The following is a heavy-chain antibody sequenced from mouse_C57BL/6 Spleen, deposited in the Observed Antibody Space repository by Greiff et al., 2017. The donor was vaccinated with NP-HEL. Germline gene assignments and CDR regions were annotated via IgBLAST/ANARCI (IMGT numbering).Heavy chain of an antibody. Sequence: QVQLQQPGAELVKPGASVKLSCKASGYTFTSYWMHWVKQRPGQGLEWIGMIHPNSGSTNYNEKFKSKATLTVDKSSSTAYMQLSSLTSEDSAVYYCARFGYSNYEAWFAYWGQGTLVTVSA. CDR1: GYTFTSYW. D-gene: IGHD2-5*01. CDR3: ARFGYSNYEAWFAY. V-gene: IGHV1-64*01. CDR2: IHPNSGST. J-gene: IGHJ3*01.